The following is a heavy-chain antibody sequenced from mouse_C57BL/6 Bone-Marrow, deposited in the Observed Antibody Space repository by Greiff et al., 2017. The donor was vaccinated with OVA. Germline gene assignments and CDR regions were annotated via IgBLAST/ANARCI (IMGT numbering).Heavy chain of an antibody. V-gene: IGHV1-82*01. J-gene: IGHJ3*01. D-gene: IGHD1-1*01. CDR2: IYPGDGDT. CDR1: GYAFSSSW. Sequence: VQLQQSGPELVKPGASVKISCKASGYAFSSSWMNWVKQRPGKGLEWIGRIYPGDGDTNYNGKFKGKATLTADKSSSTAYMQLSSLTSEDSAVYFCARALYYGSSEFAYWGQGTLVTVSA. CDR3: ARALYYGSSEFAY.